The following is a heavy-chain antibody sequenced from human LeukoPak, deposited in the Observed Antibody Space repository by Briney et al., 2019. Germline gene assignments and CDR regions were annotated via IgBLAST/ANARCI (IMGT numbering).Heavy chain of an antibody. Sequence: GKSLRLSCAASGFTFSSYAMHWVRQAPGKGLEYVSAISSNGGSTYYANSVKGRFTISRDDSKNTAYLQMNSLKTEDTAVYYCTRAGSGWPDDYYYYYGMDVWGQGTTVTVSS. J-gene: IGHJ6*02. CDR2: ISSNGGST. CDR1: GFTFSSYA. CDR3: TRAGSGWPDDYYYYYGMDV. D-gene: IGHD6-19*01. V-gene: IGHV3-64*01.